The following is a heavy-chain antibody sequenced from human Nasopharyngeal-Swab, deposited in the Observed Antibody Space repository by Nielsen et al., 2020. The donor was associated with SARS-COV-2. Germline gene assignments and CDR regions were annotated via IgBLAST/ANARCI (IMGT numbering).Heavy chain of an antibody. V-gene: IGHV4-61*01. CDR1: GGSVSSGSYY. Sequence: SETLSLTCTVSGGSVSSGSYYWSWIRQPPGKGLEWIGYIYYSGSTNYNPSLKSRVTISVDTSKNQFSLKLSSVTTADTAVYYCASSPHYYDSSGYYDDAFDIWGQGTMVTVSS. CDR2: IYYSGST. D-gene: IGHD3-22*01. CDR3: ASSPHYYDSSGYYDDAFDI. J-gene: IGHJ3*02.